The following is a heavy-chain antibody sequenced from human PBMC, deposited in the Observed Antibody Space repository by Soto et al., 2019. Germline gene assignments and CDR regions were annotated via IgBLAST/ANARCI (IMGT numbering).Heavy chain of an antibody. CDR3: ARDKITGLFDY. CDR1: GGSISTYY. D-gene: IGHD2-8*02. Sequence: PSETLSLTCSVSGGSISTYYWSWIRQPPGKGLEWIGYIYSSGSTNYNPSLKSRVTISVDTSKNQFSLKLTSVTAADTAVYYCARDKITGLFDYWGQGTLVTVSS. J-gene: IGHJ4*02. V-gene: IGHV4-59*12. CDR2: IYSSGST.